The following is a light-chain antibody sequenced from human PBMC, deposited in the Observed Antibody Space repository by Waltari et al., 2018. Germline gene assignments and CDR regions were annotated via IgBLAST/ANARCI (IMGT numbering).Light chain of an antibody. J-gene: IGKJ4*01. V-gene: IGKV1-12*01. Sequence: DIQTTQFPSSVSASVGNRVTITCRASQDISRWLAWYQQKPGKAPKFLIYAASNLQSGVPSRFSGTGSGTDFTLTISSLQPEDFATYYCQQANSFPLTFGGGTKVEIK. CDR2: AAS. CDR3: QQANSFPLT. CDR1: QDISRW.